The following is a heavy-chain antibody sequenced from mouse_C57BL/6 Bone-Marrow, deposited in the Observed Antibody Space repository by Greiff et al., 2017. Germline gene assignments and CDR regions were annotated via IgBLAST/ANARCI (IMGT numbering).Heavy chain of an antibody. CDR3: ARPYYSNYWYFDV. D-gene: IGHD2-5*01. CDR1: GYTFTSYW. V-gene: IGHV1-55*01. Sequence: LVESGAELVKPGASVKMSCKASGYTFTSYWITWVKQRPGQGLEWIGDIYPGSGSTNYNEKFKSKATLTVDTSSSTAYMQLSSLTSEDSAVYYSARPYYSNYWYFDVWGAGTTVTVSS. CDR2: IYPGSGST. J-gene: IGHJ1*01.